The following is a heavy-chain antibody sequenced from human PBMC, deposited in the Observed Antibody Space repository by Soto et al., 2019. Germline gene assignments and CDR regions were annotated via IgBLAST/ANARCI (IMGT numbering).Heavy chain of an antibody. CDR1: GYTFTDYY. V-gene: IGHV1-46*01. D-gene: IGHD6-13*01. Sequence: QVQLLQSGAEVKKPGASVKVSCKAAGYTFTDYYLHWVRQAPGEGLEWMGVINPSGGDTTYAQKFQGRVTMTRDTSTTTVYMEMNSLRSEDTAVYYCVRTTIAAASLYQFWGQGTLVIVSS. CDR3: VRTTIAAASLYQF. J-gene: IGHJ1*01. CDR2: INPSGGDT.